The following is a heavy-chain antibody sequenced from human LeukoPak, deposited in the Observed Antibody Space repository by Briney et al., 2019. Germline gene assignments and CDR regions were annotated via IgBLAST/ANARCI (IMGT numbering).Heavy chain of an antibody. J-gene: IGHJ4*02. CDR3: ARGRTPVTMVRGVTTISHFDY. D-gene: IGHD3-10*01. CDR2: ISAYNGNT. V-gene: IGHV1-18*01. Sequence: ASVKVSCKASGYTFTSYGISWVRQAPGQGLEWMGWISAYNGNTNYAQKLQGRVTMTTDTSTSTAYMELRSLRSDDTAVYYCARGRTPVTMVRGVTTISHFDYWGQGTLVTVSS. CDR1: GYTFTSYG.